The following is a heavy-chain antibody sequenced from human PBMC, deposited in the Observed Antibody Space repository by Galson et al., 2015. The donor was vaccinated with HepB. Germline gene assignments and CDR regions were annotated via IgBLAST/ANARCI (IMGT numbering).Heavy chain of an antibody. J-gene: IGHJ4*02. CDR2: ISSSSIYI. Sequence: SLRLSCAASGFSFSSYSMNWVRQAPGKGLEWVSAISSSSIYIYQADSVKGRFTTSRDNAKNSLYLQMNSLRAEDTAVYYCAKDDAGIGMSYWGRGTLVTVSS. V-gene: IGHV3-21*01. D-gene: IGHD6-13*01. CDR3: AKDDAGIGMSY. CDR1: GFSFSSYS.